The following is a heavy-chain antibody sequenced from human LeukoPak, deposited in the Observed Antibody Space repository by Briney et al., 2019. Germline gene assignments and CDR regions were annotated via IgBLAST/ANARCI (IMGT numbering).Heavy chain of an antibody. CDR2: IYYSGST. Sequence: SETLSLTCTVSGGSISNSSYYWGWIRQPPGKGLEWIGSIYYSGSTYYNPSLKSRVTISVDTSKNQFSLKLSSVTAADTAVYYCARDPKTTFFVSFDPWGQGTLVTVSS. CDR3: ARDPKTTFFVSFDP. J-gene: IGHJ5*02. V-gene: IGHV4-39*07. CDR1: GGSISNSSYY. D-gene: IGHD3-3*02.